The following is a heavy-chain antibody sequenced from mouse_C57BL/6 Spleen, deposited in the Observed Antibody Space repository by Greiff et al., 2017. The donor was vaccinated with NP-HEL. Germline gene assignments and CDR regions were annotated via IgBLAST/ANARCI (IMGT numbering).Heavy chain of an antibody. Sequence: VQLQQSGVELVKPGASVKLSCKASGYTFTSYWMQWVKQRPGQGLEWIGEIDPSDSYTNYNQKFKGKATLTVDTSSNTAYMQLSSLTSEDSAVYYCARTGTGTYAMDYWGQGTSVTVSS. CDR3: ARTGTGTYAMDY. J-gene: IGHJ4*01. D-gene: IGHD4-1*01. CDR2: IDPSDSYT. CDR1: GYTFTSYW. V-gene: IGHV1-50*01.